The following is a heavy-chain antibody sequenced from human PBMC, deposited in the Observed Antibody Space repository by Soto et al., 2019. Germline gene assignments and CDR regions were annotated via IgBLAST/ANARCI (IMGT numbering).Heavy chain of an antibody. CDR1: GFTFSSYE. J-gene: IGHJ6*02. Sequence: GGSLRLSCAASGFTFSSYEMNWVRQAPGKGLEWVSYISSSGSTIYYADSVKGRFTISRDNAKNSLYLQMNSLRAEDTAVYYCARDKAVTYLYYYGMDVWGQGTTVTVSS. D-gene: IGHD4-17*01. V-gene: IGHV3-48*03. CDR2: ISSSGSTI. CDR3: ARDKAVTYLYYYGMDV.